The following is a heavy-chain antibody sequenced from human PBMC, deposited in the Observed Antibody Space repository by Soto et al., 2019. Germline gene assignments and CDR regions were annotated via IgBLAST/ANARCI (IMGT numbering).Heavy chain of an antibody. D-gene: IGHD6-19*01. CDR3: VRRGGAVAGTSRFDS. CDR2: VYYSGST. J-gene: IGHJ4*02. Sequence: SETLSLTCTVSGGSISSGSYFWGCIRQPPGKGLEWIGTVYYSGSTYYNPSLRSRVTISVDTSKNQFSLKLNTVTAADTAVYYCVRRGGAVAGTSRFDSWGQGMFVTVSS. CDR1: GGSISSGSYF. V-gene: IGHV4-39*01.